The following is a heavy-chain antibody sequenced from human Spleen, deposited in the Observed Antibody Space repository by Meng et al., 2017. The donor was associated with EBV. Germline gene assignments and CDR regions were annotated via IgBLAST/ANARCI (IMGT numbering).Heavy chain of an antibody. CDR1: GYMFTDYY. Sequence: QVQVVQSGAAVKKPWASVKVSCKASGYMFTDYYMHWVRQAPGQGLAWMGRINPSSGGTDYAQKFQGRVTMTRDTSISTAYMELTSLRSDDTAIYYCARSIFSNDFFNWGQGTLVTVSS. V-gene: IGHV1-2*06. D-gene: IGHD2-21*02. J-gene: IGHJ4*02. CDR3: ARSIFSNDFFN. CDR2: INPSSGGT.